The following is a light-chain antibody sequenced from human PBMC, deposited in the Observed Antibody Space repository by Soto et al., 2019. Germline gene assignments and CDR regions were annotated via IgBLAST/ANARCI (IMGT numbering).Light chain of an antibody. V-gene: IGKV3-20*01. J-gene: IGKJ1*01. CDR3: KQSARSHRT. CDR1: QNVDHSY. Sequence: EIGLTQSPATLSLSPGERATLSCRASQNVDHSYLAWYQQKPGQAPRLLIYGASSRATGFPDRFSASGSGTEFTLTIRRLETEDLGVYYCKQSARSHRTLGKGNKGAIK. CDR2: GAS.